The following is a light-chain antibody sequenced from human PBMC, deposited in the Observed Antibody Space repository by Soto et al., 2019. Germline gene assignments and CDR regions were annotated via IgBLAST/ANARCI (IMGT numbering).Light chain of an antibody. CDR2: EVS. Sequence: VLTQPASVSGSPGQSITISCTGTSSDVGGYNYVSWYQQHPGKAPKLMIYEVSNRPSGVSNRFSGSKSGNTASLTISGLQAEDEADYYCSSYTSSSTLFGTGTKVTVL. CDR3: SSYTSSSTL. CDR1: SSDVGGYNY. J-gene: IGLJ1*01. V-gene: IGLV2-14*01.